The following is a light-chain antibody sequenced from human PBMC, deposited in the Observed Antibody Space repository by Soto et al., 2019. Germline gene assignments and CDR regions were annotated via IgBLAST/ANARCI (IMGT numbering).Light chain of an antibody. CDR3: TSYTSISTVV. Sequence: QSVLTQPASVSGSPGQSIAISCTGTSYDVGGYNYVSWYQQEPGKAPKLLIYDVTTRPSGVSSRFSGSKSGNTASLTISGLQTEDEADYYCTSYTSISTVVFGGGTKLTVL. CDR2: DVT. J-gene: IGLJ3*02. V-gene: IGLV2-14*01. CDR1: SYDVGGYNY.